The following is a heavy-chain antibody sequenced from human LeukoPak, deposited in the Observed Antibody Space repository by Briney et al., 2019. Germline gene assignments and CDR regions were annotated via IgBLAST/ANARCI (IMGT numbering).Heavy chain of an antibody. CDR2: INPNSGGT. Sequence: GASVKVSCKASGYIFTGYYMHWVRQAPGQGLEWMGWINPNSGGTNYAQKFQGRVTMTRDTSISTAYMELSRLRSDDTAVYYCARDDCSGGSCSFDYWGQGTLVTVSS. J-gene: IGHJ4*02. D-gene: IGHD2-15*01. CDR3: ARDDCSGGSCSFDY. CDR1: GYIFTGYY. V-gene: IGHV1-2*02.